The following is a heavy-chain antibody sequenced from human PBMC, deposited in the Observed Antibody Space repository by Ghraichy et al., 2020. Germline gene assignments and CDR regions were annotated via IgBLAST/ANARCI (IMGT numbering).Heavy chain of an antibody. CDR2: IRKKVNSYTT. CDR3: TRVRSDNWYFDL. D-gene: IGHD2-15*01. Sequence: LSLTYAASGFSFSDHYMDWVRQAPEKGLEWVGRIRKKVNSYTTEYAASVKGRFTISRDDSQNSLFLQMNSLNTEDTATYYCTRVRSDNWYFDLWGRGTLVTVSS. J-gene: IGHJ2*01. CDR1: GFSFSDHY. V-gene: IGHV3-72*01.